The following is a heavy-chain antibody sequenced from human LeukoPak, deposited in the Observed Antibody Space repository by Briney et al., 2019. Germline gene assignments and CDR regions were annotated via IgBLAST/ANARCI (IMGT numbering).Heavy chain of an antibody. Sequence: PSETLSLTCAVYGGSFSGYYWSWIRQPPGKGLEWIGEINHSGGTNYNPSLKSRVTISVDTSKNQFSLKLSSVTAADTAVYYCASATMVRGVTDYWGQGTLVTVSS. CDR2: INHSGGT. CDR1: GGSFSGYY. J-gene: IGHJ4*02. CDR3: ASATMVRGVTDY. D-gene: IGHD3-10*01. V-gene: IGHV4-34*01.